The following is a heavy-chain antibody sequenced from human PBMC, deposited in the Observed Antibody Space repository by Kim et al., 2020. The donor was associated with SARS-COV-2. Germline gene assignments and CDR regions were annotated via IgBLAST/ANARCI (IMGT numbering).Heavy chain of an antibody. J-gene: IGHJ6*02. CDR2: ISYDGSNK. CDR1: GFTFSSYG. D-gene: IGHD3-16*01. V-gene: IGHV3-30*18. Sequence: GGSLRLSCAASGFTFSSYGMHWVRQAPGKGLEWVAVISYDGSNKYYADSVKGRFTISRDNSKNTLYLQMNSLRAEDTAVYYCAKSPRLRPYYYYGMDVWGQGTTVTVSS. CDR3: AKSPRLRPYYYYGMDV.